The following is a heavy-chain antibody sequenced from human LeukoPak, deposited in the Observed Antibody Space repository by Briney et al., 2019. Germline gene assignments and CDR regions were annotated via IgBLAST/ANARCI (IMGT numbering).Heavy chain of an antibody. V-gene: IGHV1-18*01. CDR3: ARDEGYDSTDDAFDI. D-gene: IGHD3-22*01. CDR1: GYTFTSYG. CDR2: ISAYNGNT. J-gene: IGHJ3*02. Sequence: GASVKVSCKASGYTFTSYGISWVRQAPGQGLEWMGWISAYNGNTNYAQKLQGRVTMTTDTSTSTAYMELRSLRSDDTAVYYCARDEGYDSTDDAFDIWSQGTMVTVSS.